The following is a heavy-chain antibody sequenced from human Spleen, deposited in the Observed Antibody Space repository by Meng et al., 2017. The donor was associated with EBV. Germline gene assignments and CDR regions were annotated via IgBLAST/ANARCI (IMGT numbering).Heavy chain of an antibody. CDR1: GFSLTTNEVG. CDR3: AHRLLYQHSRSPFDT. V-gene: IGHV2-5*02. CDR2: IYWDDDK. D-gene: IGHD2-2*01. J-gene: IGHJ5*02. Sequence: QITLRESGPTLVKPPQTLEPTCLFSGFSLTTNEVGVGWFRQPPGKAREWLAVIYWDDDKRYSPFLKSRLTITKDTSKDQVVLTLTNMDPADTATYYGAHRLLYQHSRSPFDTWGQGTLVTVAS.